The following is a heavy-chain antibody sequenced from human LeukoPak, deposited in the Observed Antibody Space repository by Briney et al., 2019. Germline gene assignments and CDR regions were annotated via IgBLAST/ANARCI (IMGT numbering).Heavy chain of an antibody. CDR2: ISGSGGTT. CDR3: AKGRWELVDAFDI. V-gene: IGHV3-23*01. Sequence: PGGSLRLSCEASGFTFSNYALTWVRQAPGMGLEWVSAISGSGGTTYYADSVKGRFTISRDNSKNTLYLQMNSLRTEDTAVYYCAKGRWELVDAFDIWGQGTMVTVSA. J-gene: IGHJ3*02. D-gene: IGHD1-26*01. CDR1: GFTFSNYA.